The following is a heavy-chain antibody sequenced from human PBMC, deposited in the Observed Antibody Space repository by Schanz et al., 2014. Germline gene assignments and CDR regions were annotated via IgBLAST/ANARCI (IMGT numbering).Heavy chain of an antibody. Sequence: VQLEQSGAEVKKPGSSVKVSCKTSGYTFTDYPINWVRQAPGQRLEWMGWINAGTGNTEYSQKFQGRVTITRDTLASTAYMEVSSLRSEDTAVYYCASSGAGYSSSWDFDYWGQGTLVTVSS. J-gene: IGHJ4*02. CDR1: GYTFTDYP. V-gene: IGHV1-3*01. CDR2: INAGTGNT. D-gene: IGHD6-13*01. CDR3: ASSGAGYSSSWDFDY.